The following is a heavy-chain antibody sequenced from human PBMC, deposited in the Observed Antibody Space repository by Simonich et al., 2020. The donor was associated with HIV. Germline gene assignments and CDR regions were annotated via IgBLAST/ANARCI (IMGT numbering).Heavy chain of an antibody. D-gene: IGHD5-18*01. CDR1: GFTFSSYW. V-gene: IGHV3-7*01. CDR2: KRQDGSEK. Sequence: EVQLVESGGGLVQPGGSLRLSCAASGFTFSSYWMTWVRQAPGKGLGGVANKRQDGSEKHYVDSVKGRFTISRDNAKNSLYLQMNSLRAEDTAVYYCARDLSGYTYGLAECWGQGALVTVSS. J-gene: IGHJ4*02. CDR3: ARDLSGYTYGLAEC.